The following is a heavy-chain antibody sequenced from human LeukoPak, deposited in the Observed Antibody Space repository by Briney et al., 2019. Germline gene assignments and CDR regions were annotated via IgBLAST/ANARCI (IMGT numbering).Heavy chain of an antibody. CDR2: INPNSGAT. J-gene: IGHJ4*02. CDR1: GGTFSSYA. Sequence: ASVKVSCKASGGTFSSYAISWVRQAPGQGLEWMGWINPNSGATHYAQQFQGRVTITRDTSIGTVYMELSTLRSDDTAVYYCARDLSSSSNWELDYWGQGTLVTVSS. CDR3: ARDLSSSSNWELDY. D-gene: IGHD1-1*01. V-gene: IGHV1-2*02.